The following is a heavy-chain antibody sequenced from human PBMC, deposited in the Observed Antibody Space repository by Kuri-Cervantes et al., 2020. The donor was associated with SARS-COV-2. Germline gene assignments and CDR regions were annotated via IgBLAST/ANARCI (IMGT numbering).Heavy chain of an antibody. Sequence: GGSLRLSCAASGFTFSSYEMNWVRQAPGKGLEWVSYISSSGSTIYYADSVKGRFTISRDNAKNSLYLQMNSLRAEDTAVYYCARVRCCSGYYRIYYYYGMDVWGQGTTVTVSS. CDR3: ARVRCCSGYYRIYYYYGMDV. CDR2: ISSSGSTI. V-gene: IGHV3-48*03. D-gene: IGHD3-22*01. CDR1: GFTFSSYE. J-gene: IGHJ6*02.